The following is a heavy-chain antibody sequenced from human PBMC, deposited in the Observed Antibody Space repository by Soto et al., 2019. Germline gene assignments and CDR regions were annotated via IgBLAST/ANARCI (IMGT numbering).Heavy chain of an antibody. CDR1: GFTFSSYA. CDR2: ISYDGSDK. Sequence: QVQLVESGGGVLQPGRSLRLSCAASGFTFSSYAMHWVRQAPGKGLGWVAVISYDGSDKYYADSVKGRFTISRDNSKNTLNLQMNSLRADDTAVYYCAKALGELSTESYDYWGQGTLITVAS. J-gene: IGHJ4*02. D-gene: IGHD3-16*02. V-gene: IGHV3-30*18. CDR3: AKALGELSTESYDY.